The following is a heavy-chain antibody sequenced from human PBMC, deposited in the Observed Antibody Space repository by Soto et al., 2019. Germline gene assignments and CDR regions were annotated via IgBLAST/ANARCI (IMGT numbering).Heavy chain of an antibody. CDR1: AGSISSGGYY. CDR3: ARAGAQHWRYYYNYGMED. V-gene: IGHV4-31*03. Sequence: KTSETLSLTCTVSAGSISSGGYYSIWVRQHPGKGLEWIGYIYYSASTYYNPSLKSRVTISVDTSKDQFSLKLSSVTSADTAVYFCARAGAQHWRYYYNYGMEDGCQGTMVTVS. D-gene: IGHD6-13*01. J-gene: IGHJ6*02. CDR2: IYYSAST.